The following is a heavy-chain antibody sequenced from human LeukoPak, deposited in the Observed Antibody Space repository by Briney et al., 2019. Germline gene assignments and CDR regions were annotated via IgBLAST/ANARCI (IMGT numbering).Heavy chain of an antibody. CDR3: ARCGGRGYSYGYSSYYYYMDV. Sequence: GGSLRLSCAASGFRFSDHYRSWIRQAPGKGLEWVSHISSSGSTIYYADSVKGRFTISRDNAKSSLYLQMNSLRAEDTAVYYCARCGGRGYSYGYSSYYYYMDVWGKGTTVTVSS. CDR1: GFRFSDHY. V-gene: IGHV3-11*04. CDR2: ISSSGSTI. J-gene: IGHJ6*03. D-gene: IGHD5-18*01.